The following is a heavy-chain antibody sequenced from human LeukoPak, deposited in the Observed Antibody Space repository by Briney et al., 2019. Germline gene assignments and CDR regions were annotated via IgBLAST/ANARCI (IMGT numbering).Heavy chain of an antibody. Sequence: GGSLRLSCAASGFTFSSYGMHWVRQAPGKGLEWVAAISNDGSNKYYADSVKGQFTISRDNSKNTLYLQMNSLRAEDTAVYYCAKDAGSVMRWYYYDSSGYYGGDYWGQGTLVTVSS. J-gene: IGHJ4*02. CDR3: AKDAGSVMRWYYYDSSGYYGGDY. V-gene: IGHV3-30*18. D-gene: IGHD3-22*01. CDR1: GFTFSSYG. CDR2: ISNDGSNK.